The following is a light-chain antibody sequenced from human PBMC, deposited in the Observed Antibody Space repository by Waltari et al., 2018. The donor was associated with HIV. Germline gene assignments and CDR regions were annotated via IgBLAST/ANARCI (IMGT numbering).Light chain of an antibody. Sequence: QSALTQPRSVSGSPGQSVTISCGGSSRDVGANNYVSWYQQHPGRAPKLMIFDVTKWPSGVPDRFSGAKSGNTASLTISGLQADDEADYYCCSHAGSSYVFGPGTTVTVL. CDR3: CSHAGSSYV. CDR1: SRDVGANNY. J-gene: IGLJ1*01. V-gene: IGLV2-11*01. CDR2: DVT.